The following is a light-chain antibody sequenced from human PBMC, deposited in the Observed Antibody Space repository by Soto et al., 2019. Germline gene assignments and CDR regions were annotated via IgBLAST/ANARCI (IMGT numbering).Light chain of an antibody. V-gene: IGKV3-15*01. CDR1: QSVNSH. J-gene: IGKJ1*01. CDR2: GAS. Sequence: EIVMTQSPVTLFVSPGERVTLSCRSSQSVNSHLAWYQQKRGHSPRLLIYGASTRATGIPARFSGSGSGTEFTLTISSLQSEDFAVYYCQQYNRWPPWTLGQGTRVEMK. CDR3: QQYNRWPPWT.